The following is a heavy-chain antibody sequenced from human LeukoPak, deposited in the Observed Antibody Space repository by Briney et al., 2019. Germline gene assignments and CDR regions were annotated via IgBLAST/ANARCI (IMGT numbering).Heavy chain of an antibody. CDR3: AEEHDSSGYPDY. J-gene: IGHJ4*02. CDR1: GFTFDDYA. Sequence: PGRSLRLSCAASGFTFDDYAMHWVRQAPGKGLEWVSGISWNSGSIGYADSVKGRFTISRDNAKNSLYLQMNSLRAEDTALYYCAEEHDSSGYPDYWGQGTLVTVSS. CDR2: ISWNSGSI. V-gene: IGHV3-9*01. D-gene: IGHD3-22*01.